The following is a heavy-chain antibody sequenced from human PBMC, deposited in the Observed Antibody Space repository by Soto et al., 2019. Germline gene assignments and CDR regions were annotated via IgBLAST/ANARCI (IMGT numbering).Heavy chain of an antibody. V-gene: IGHV4-30-2*01. Sequence: SETLSLTRAVSGCSISSGGFSWSWIRQPPGKGLEWIGYMYHSGSTYYNPSLKSRVTISIDRSKNQFSLKLSSVTAADTAVYYCVRVPDYWGQGILVTVSS. CDR3: VRVPDY. D-gene: IGHD2-2*01. CDR1: GCSISSGGFS. J-gene: IGHJ4*02. CDR2: MYHSGST.